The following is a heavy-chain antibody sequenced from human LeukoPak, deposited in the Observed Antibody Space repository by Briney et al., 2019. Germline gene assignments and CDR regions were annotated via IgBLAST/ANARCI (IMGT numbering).Heavy chain of an antibody. D-gene: IGHD3-3*01. CDR3: ARIPAGFWSGYYYFDY. Sequence: IPSETLSLTCTVSGGSISSSSYYWGWSRQPQGKGLEWSGSIYYSGSTYYNPYLKSRITISVYTTKNQFSLKLTSVTAADTAVYYCARIPAGFWSGYYYFDYWGQGTLVTVSS. CDR1: GGSISSSSYY. V-gene: IGHV4-39*01. J-gene: IGHJ4*02. CDR2: IYYSGST.